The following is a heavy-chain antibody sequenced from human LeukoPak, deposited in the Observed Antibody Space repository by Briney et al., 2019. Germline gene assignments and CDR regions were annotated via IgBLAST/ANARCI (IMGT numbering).Heavy chain of an antibody. J-gene: IGHJ4*02. CDR1: GFTFSTHW. V-gene: IGHV3-74*01. CDR3: GRDLNWNQIDD. D-gene: IGHD1-20*01. Sequence: PGGSLRLSCAASGFTFSTHWMHWVRQAPGKGLVWVSRINTAGSTTDYADSVKGRFTISRDNANNTLYLQMNSLRAEDTAVYYCGRDLNWNQIDDWGQGSLVTVSS. CDR2: INTAGSTT.